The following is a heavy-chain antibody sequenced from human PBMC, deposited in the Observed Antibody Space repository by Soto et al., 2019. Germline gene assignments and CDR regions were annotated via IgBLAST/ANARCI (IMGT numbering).Heavy chain of an antibody. D-gene: IGHD6-19*01. CDR2: ISWNSGSI. J-gene: IGHJ4*02. CDR3: AKDALPGYSSGRHDY. V-gene: IGHV3-9*01. CDR1: GFTFDDYA. Sequence: EVQLVESGGGLVQPGRSLRLSCAASGFTFDDYAMHWVRQAPGKGLEWVSGISWNSGSIGYADSVKGRFTISRDNAKNSLYLQMNSLRAEDTALYYCAKDALPGYSSGRHDYWGQGTLVTVSS.